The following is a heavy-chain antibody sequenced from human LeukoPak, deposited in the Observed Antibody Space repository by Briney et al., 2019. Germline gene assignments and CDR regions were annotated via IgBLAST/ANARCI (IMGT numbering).Heavy chain of an antibody. Sequence: GASVKVSCKASGYTFTGYYMHWVRQAPGQGLEWMGWINPNSGGTNYAQKFQGRVTMTRDTSISTAYMELSRLRSDDTAAYYCARGLVTTVVTLEAFDYWGQGTLVTVSS. V-gene: IGHV1-2*02. CDR2: INPNSGGT. J-gene: IGHJ4*02. CDR3: ARGLVTTVVTLEAFDY. CDR1: GYTFTGYY. D-gene: IGHD4-23*01.